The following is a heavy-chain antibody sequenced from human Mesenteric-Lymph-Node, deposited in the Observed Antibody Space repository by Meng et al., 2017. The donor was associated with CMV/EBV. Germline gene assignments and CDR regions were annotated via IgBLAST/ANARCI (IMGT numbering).Heavy chain of an antibody. CDR1: GDSISSRSHY. CDR3: ARGSGYCSSSGCSPFDY. V-gene: IGHV4-39*07. Sequence: SETLSLTCTCSGDSISSRSHYWGWIRQPPGKGLEWIGSIYHSGISHYNPSLKSRVTISVDTSKNQFSLKLSSVTAADTAVHYCARGSGYCSSSGCSPFDYWGQGTLVTVSS. J-gene: IGHJ4*02. D-gene: IGHD2-15*01. CDR2: IYHSGIS.